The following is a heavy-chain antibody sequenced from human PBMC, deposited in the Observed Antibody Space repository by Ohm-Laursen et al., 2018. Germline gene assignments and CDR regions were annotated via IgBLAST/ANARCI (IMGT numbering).Heavy chain of an antibody. CDR3: ARLPDHSGWPFDY. CDR2: IHYDGRT. V-gene: IGHV4-59*12. D-gene: IGHD6-19*01. J-gene: IGHJ4*02. CDR1: DAAFRRDY. Sequence: PSETLSLTCIVSDAAFRRDYWTWIRQFPGREMEWIGYIHYDGRTVYNPSLRSRLTMSIDTSKKQFSLRLTSATAADTAIYYCARLPDHSGWPFDYWAREYWSPSPQ.